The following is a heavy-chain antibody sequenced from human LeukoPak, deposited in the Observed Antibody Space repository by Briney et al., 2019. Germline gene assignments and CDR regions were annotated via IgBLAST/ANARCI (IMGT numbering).Heavy chain of an antibody. J-gene: IGHJ4*02. D-gene: IGHD2-15*01. V-gene: IGHV4-39*01. Sequence: PSETLSLTCTVSGGSISSSGYYWGWIRQPPGKGLEWIGSIYYGGSTYYNPSLKSRVTISVDTSKNQFSLKLSSVTAADTAMYYCARIYCSGGDCYSNYWGQGTLVTVSS. CDR2: IYYGGST. CDR3: ARIYCSGGDCYSNY. CDR1: GGSISSSGYY.